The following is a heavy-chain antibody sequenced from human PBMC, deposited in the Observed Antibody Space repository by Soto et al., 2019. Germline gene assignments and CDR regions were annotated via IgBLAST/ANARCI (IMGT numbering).Heavy chain of an antibody. V-gene: IGHV5-10-1*01. Sequence: GESLKISCQGSGYSFTSYWISWVRQMPGKGLEWMGRIDPSDSYTNYSPSFQGHVTISADKSISTAYLQWSSLKASDTAMYYCARARGDYVTNWFDPWGQGTLVTVTS. CDR3: ARARGDYVTNWFDP. J-gene: IGHJ5*02. CDR1: GYSFTSYW. D-gene: IGHD4-17*01. CDR2: IDPSDSYT.